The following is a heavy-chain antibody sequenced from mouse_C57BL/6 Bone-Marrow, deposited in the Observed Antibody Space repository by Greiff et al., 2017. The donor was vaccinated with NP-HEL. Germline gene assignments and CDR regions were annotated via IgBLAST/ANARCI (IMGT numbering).Heavy chain of an antibody. CDR1: GYTFTSYW. CDR3: AIYDYWYFDV. J-gene: IGHJ1*03. D-gene: IGHD2-3*01. CDR2: IDPNSGGT. Sequence: QVQLQQPGAELVKPGASVKLSCKASGYTFTSYWMHWVKQRPGRGLEWIGRIDPNSGGTKYNEKFKSKATLTVDKPSSTAYMQLSSLISEDSAVYYCAIYDYWYFDVWGTGTTVTVSS. V-gene: IGHV1-72*01.